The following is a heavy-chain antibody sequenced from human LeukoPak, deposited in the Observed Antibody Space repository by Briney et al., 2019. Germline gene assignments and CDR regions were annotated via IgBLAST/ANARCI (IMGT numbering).Heavy chain of an antibody. Sequence: PGGSLRLSCAASGFTFSSYAMHWVRQAPGKGLEWVAVISYDGSNKYYADSVKGRFTISRDNSKNMLYLQMNSLRAEDTAVYYCARDSFPRYYYYGMDVWGQGTTVTVSS. CDR2: ISYDGSNK. V-gene: IGHV3-30*04. CDR1: GFTFSSYA. J-gene: IGHJ6*02. D-gene: IGHD3-16*02. CDR3: ARDSFPRYYYYGMDV.